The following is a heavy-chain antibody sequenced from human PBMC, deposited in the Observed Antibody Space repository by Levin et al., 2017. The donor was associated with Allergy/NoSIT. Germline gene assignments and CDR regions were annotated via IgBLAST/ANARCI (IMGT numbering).Heavy chain of an antibody. V-gene: IGHV5-51*01. J-gene: IGHJ4*02. CDR1: GYTFDTYW. D-gene: IGHD5-12*01. CDR2: IYPGDSDT. Sequence: GESLKISCKASGYTFDTYWIGWVRQMPGKGLEWMGIIYPGDSDTKYSPSFQGQVSISADKSINTAYLQWSSLKASDTAMYYCAKHVSSGYDPAADYWGQGTLVLVSS. CDR3: AKHVSSGYDPAADY.